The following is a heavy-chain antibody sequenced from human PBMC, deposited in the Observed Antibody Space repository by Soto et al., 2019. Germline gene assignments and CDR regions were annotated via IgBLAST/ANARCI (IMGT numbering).Heavy chain of an antibody. D-gene: IGHD6-6*01. CDR1: GGTFSSYA. J-gene: IGHJ6*02. Sequence: QVQLVQSGAEVKKPGSSVKVSCKASGGTFSSYAISWVRQAPGQGLEWMGGIIPIFGTANYAQKFQGRVTITADESTSTAYMELSSLSSEDTAVYYCARLAARPGYYGMDVWGQGPTVTVSS. CDR2: IIPIFGTA. V-gene: IGHV1-69*01. CDR3: ARLAARPGYYGMDV.